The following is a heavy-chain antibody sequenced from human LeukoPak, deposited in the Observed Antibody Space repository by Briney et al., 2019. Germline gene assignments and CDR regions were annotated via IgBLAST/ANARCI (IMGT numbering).Heavy chain of an antibody. CDR1: GGSISSSSYY. Sequence: SETLSLTCTVSGGSISSSSYYWGWIRQAPGKGLEWIGSIYYSGSTYYNPSLKSRVTISVDTSKNQFSLKLSSVTAADTAVHYCARLPPYSSSWYFDYWGQGTLVTVSS. CDR2: IYYSGST. J-gene: IGHJ4*02. CDR3: ARLPPYSSSWYFDY. D-gene: IGHD6-13*01. V-gene: IGHV4-39*07.